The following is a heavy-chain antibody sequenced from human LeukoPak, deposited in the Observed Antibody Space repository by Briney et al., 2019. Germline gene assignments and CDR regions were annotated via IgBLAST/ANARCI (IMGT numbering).Heavy chain of an antibody. CDR1: GDSFDSYY. CDR3: ARLPRYGGYDHFDY. J-gene: IGHJ4*02. Sequence: SETLSLTCTVSGDSFDSYYWSWIRQPPGKGLEWIGYIYYRGTTSYNPFLKSRVTISVDTSKDQFSLKLNSVTAADTAVYYCARLPRYGGYDHFDYWGQGILVIVSS. CDR2: IYYRGTT. V-gene: IGHV4-59*12. D-gene: IGHD5-12*01.